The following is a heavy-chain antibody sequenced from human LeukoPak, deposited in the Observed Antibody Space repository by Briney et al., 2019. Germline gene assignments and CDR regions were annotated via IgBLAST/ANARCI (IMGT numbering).Heavy chain of an antibody. Sequence: SETLSLTCTVSGGSISSYYWSWIRQPPGKGLEWIGYIYYSGSTNYNPSLKSRVTISVDTSKNQFSLKLSSVTAADTAVYYCARLPLVRDYYHYYGMDVWGQGTTVTVSS. D-gene: IGHD6-6*01. CDR1: GGSISSYY. CDR3: ARLPLVRDYYHYYGMDV. CDR2: IYYSGST. V-gene: IGHV4-59*01. J-gene: IGHJ6*02.